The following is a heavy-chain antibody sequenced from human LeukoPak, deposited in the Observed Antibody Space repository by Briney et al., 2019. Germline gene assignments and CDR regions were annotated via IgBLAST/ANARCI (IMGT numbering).Heavy chain of an antibody. J-gene: IGHJ4*02. CDR1: GFTFSSFE. Sequence: PGGSLRLSCAASGFTFSSFEMNWVRQAPGKGLEWISYIDSRGSTIYYADSVKGRFTISRDNAKNSLYLQMNSLRAEDTAVYYCARDLPRGVIRNYWGQGTLVTVSS. D-gene: IGHD3-10*01. CDR3: ARDLPRGVIRNY. CDR2: IDSRGSTI. V-gene: IGHV3-48*03.